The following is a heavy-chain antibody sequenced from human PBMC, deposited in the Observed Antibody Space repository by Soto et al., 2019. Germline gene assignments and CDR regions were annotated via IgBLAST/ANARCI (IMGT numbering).Heavy chain of an antibody. CDR3: ASYYGDYVDYYYGMDV. J-gene: IGHJ6*02. Sequence: SETLSLTCTVSGGSISSYYWSWIRQPPGKGLEWIGYIYYSGSTNYNPSLKSRVTISVDTSKNQFSLKLSSVTAADTAVYYCASYYGDYVDYYYGMDVWGQGTTVTGSS. CDR2: IYYSGST. CDR1: GGSISSYY. D-gene: IGHD4-17*01. V-gene: IGHV4-59*01.